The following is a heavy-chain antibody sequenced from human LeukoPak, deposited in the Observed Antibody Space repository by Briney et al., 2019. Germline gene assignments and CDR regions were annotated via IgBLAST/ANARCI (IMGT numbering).Heavy chain of an antibody. D-gene: IGHD1-26*01. CDR2: IWYDGSNK. V-gene: IGHV3-33*01. CDR1: GFTFSSYG. J-gene: IGHJ4*02. CDR3: AGGQVGGASGNYFDY. Sequence: GGSLRLSCAASGFTFSSYGMHWVRQAPGKGLEWVAVIWYDGSNKYYADSVKGRFTISRDNSKNTLYLQMNSLRAEDTAVYYCAGGQVGGASGNYFDYWGQGTLVTVSS.